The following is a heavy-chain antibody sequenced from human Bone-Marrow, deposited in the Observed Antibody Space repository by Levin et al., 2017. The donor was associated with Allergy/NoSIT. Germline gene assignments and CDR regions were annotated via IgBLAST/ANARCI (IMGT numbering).Heavy chain of an antibody. Sequence: GASVKVSCKASGGTFSSYAISWVRQAPGQGLEWMGGIIPIFGTANYAQKFQGRVTITADKSTSTAYMELSSLRSEDTAVYYCARVYPVSCSSSVISGGRSVDYWGQGTLVTVSS. CDR3: ARVYPVSCSSSVISGGRSVDY. CDR1: GGTFSSYA. J-gene: IGHJ4*02. D-gene: IGHD6-13*01. CDR2: IIPIFGTA. V-gene: IGHV1-69*06.